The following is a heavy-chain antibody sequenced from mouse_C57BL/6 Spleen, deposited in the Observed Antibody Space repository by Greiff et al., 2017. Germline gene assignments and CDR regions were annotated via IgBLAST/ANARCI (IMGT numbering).Heavy chain of an antibody. Sequence: QVQLQQSGAELARPGASVKLSCKASGYTFTSYGISWVKQRTGQGLEWIGEIYPRSGNTYSNEKFKGKATLTADKSSSTAYMELRSLTSEDSAVYFCAIHGGDFDYWGQGTTLTVSS. CDR2: IYPRSGNT. CDR3: AIHGGDFDY. J-gene: IGHJ2*01. CDR1: GYTFTSYG. V-gene: IGHV1-81*01.